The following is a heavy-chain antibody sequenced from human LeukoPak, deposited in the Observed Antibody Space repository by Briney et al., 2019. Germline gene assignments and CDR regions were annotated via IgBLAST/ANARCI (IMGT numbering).Heavy chain of an antibody. J-gene: IGHJ4*02. D-gene: IGHD6-13*01. CDR1: GYTFTSYY. Sequence: ASVKVSCKASGYTFTSYYMHWVRQAPGQGLEWRGIINPSGGSTSYAQKFQGRVTMTRDTSTSTVYMELSSLRSEDTAVYYCARDGYSSSWYGDFDYWGQGTLVTVSS. V-gene: IGHV1-46*01. CDR2: INPSGGST. CDR3: ARDGYSSSWYGDFDY.